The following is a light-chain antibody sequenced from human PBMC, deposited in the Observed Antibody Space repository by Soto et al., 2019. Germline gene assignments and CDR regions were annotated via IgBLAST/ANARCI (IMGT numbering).Light chain of an antibody. J-gene: IGLJ1*01. CDR1: SSNIGAGYD. CDR2: GNS. V-gene: IGLV1-40*01. CDR3: QSYDSSLSGSYV. Sequence: VLTQPPSVSGAPGQRVTISCTGSSSNIGAGYDVHWYQQLPGTAPKLLIYGNSNRPSGVPDRFSGSKSGTSASLAITGLQAEDEADYYCQSYDSSLSGSYVFGTGTKVTVL.